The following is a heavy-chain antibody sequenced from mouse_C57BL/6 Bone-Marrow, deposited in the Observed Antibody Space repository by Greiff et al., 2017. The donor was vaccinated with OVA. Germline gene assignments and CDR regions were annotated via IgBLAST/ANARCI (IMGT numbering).Heavy chain of an antibody. CDR3: ARGETGYYFDY. CDR2: SDGGSYT. V-gene: IGHV5-4*01. J-gene: IGHJ2*01. CDR1: GFTFSSYA. Sequence: VESGGGLVKPGGSLKLSCAASGFTFSSYAISDGGSYTYYPDNVKGRFTISRDNAKNNLYLQMSHLKSEDTAMYYCARGETGYYFDYWGQGTTLTVSS.